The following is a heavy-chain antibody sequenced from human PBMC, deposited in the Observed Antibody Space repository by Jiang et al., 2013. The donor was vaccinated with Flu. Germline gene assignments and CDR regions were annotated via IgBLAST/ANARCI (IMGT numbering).Heavy chain of an antibody. CDR2: IYYSGST. Sequence: PGLVKPSQTLSFTCTVSGSSISNGNYYWNWIRQPPGKGLEWIGYIYYSGSTHHNPSLKSRVTISGDTSTNQFSLRLSSVTAADTAVYYCARSDYYYYGMDVWGQGTTVTVSS. CDR3: ARSDYYYYGMDV. CDR1: GSSISNGNYY. J-gene: IGHJ6*02. V-gene: IGHV4-30-4*01.